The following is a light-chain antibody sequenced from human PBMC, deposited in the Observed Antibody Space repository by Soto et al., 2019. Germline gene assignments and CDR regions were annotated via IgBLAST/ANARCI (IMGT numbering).Light chain of an antibody. J-gene: IGKJ5*01. Sequence: DIQMTQSPSSLSASVGDRVTIICLASQSIANYLNWYQQKPGKAPKVLIYAASSLQSGVPSRFSGSGSGTDFTLTISSLQPEDFATYYCQQSYSIPITFGQGTRLEI. CDR1: QSIANY. CDR2: AAS. V-gene: IGKV1-39*01. CDR3: QQSYSIPIT.